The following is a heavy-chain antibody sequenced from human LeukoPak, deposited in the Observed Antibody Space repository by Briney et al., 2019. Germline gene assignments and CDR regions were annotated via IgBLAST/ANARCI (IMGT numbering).Heavy chain of an antibody. CDR2: INHSGST. CDR1: GGSFSGYY. Sequence: SETLSLTCAVYGGSFSGYYWGWIRQPPGKGLEWIGEINHSGSTNYNPSLKSRVTISVDTSKNQFSLKLSSVTTADTAVYYCGTLAPPYYYDSRGPDYGGQETLVTFSS. J-gene: IGHJ4*02. CDR3: GTLAPPYYYDSRGPDY. D-gene: IGHD3-22*01. V-gene: IGHV4-34*01.